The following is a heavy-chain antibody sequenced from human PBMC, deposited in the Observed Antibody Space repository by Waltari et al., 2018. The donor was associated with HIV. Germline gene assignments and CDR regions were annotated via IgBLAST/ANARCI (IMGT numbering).Heavy chain of an antibody. Sequence: QVQLVESGGGVVQPGRSLRLSCAVSGFTFSSYGMHWVRQAQGKGLDWVAVIWYDGSKKYYAYSVKGRFTISRDNSKNTLYLQMNSLRDEDTAVYYCARGVHDFYYGMDVWGQGTSVTVSS. CDR3: ARGVHDFYYGMDV. V-gene: IGHV3-33*01. J-gene: IGHJ6*02. CDR1: GFTFSSYG. CDR2: IWYDGSKK.